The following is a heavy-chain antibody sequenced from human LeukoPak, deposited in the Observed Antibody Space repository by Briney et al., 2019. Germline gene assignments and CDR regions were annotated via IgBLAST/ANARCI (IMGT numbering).Heavy chain of an antibody. V-gene: IGHV4-59*01. CDR2: IYHNSGTT. CDR1: GGSITSYY. J-gene: IGHJ4*02. D-gene: IGHD5-18*01. CDR3: ARDRRHSYGSDLHW. Sequence: SETLSLTCTVSGGSITSYYWTWIRRPPGKGLEWIGYIYHNSGTTNYNPSLKSRVTISVDTSKSQFSLTVTSVTAADTAVYYCARDRRHSYGSDLHWWGQGILVTVSS.